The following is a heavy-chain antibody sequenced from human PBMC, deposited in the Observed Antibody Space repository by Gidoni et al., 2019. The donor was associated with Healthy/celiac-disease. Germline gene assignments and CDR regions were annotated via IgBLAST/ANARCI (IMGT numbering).Heavy chain of an antibody. J-gene: IGHJ3*02. Sequence: EVQLVESGGGLVKPGGSLRLSCAASGFTFSSYSMNWVRQAPGKGLEWVSYISSSSSYIYYADSVKGRFTISRDNAKNSLYLQMNSLRAEDTAVYYCVAGVPEAFDIWGQGTMVTVSS. CDR2: ISSSSSYI. CDR3: VAGVPEAFDI. D-gene: IGHD6-19*01. V-gene: IGHV3-21*01. CDR1: GFTFSSYS.